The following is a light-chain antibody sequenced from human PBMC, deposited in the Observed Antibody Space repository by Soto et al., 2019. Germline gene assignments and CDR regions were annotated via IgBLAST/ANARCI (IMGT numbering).Light chain of an antibody. CDR1: SSDVGSYNL. CDR2: EAT. J-gene: IGLJ2*01. CDR3: CSYAGNVA. Sequence: QSALTQPASVSGSPGQSITISCTGTSSDVGSYNLVSWYRQHPGKAPKLMIYEATKRPSGVSNRFSGSKSGNTASLTISELQAEDEADYYCCSYAGNVAFGGGTKLT. V-gene: IGLV2-23*01.